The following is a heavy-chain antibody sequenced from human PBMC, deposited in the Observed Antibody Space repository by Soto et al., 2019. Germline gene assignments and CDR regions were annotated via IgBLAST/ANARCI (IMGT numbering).Heavy chain of an antibody. Sequence: QVQLVQSGAEVKKPGSSVKVSCKASGGTFSSYAISWVLQAPVQGLECMGGIIPILGTANYAQKFQGRVTITADESTSTAYMELSSLRSEDTAVYYCATTPPVGGYYYYGMDVWGQGTTVTVSS. V-gene: IGHV1-69*11. CDR2: IIPILGTA. CDR3: ATTPPVGGYYYYGMDV. J-gene: IGHJ6*02. CDR1: GGTFSSYA. D-gene: IGHD1-26*01.